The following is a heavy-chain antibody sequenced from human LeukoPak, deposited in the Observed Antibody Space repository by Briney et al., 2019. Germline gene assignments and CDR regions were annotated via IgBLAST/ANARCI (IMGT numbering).Heavy chain of an antibody. Sequence: GGSLRLSCAASGFIFSTYWMSWVRQAPGKGLEWVANIKQDGSERYYVDSVKGRFTISRDNAKNSLYLQMNSLRAEDTAVYYCARGGGHYNYGMDVWGQGTTVTVSS. CDR3: ARGGGHYNYGMDV. CDR2: IKQDGSER. D-gene: IGHD3-16*01. CDR1: GFIFSTYW. V-gene: IGHV3-7*01. J-gene: IGHJ6*02.